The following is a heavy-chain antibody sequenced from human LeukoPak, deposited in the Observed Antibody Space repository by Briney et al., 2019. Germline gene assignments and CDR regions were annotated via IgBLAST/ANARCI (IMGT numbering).Heavy chain of an antibody. CDR3: ARVGAAAGPPHYYYYYGMDV. V-gene: IGHV4-31*03. D-gene: IGHD6-13*01. CDR2: IPYSGST. J-gene: IGHJ6*02. CDR1: GGSTSGGGYC. Sequence: TPSVTPIVPGGSTSGGGYCSRCARQHQRNGLAWTAYIPYSGSTYYNPSLKSRVTISVDTSKNQFSLKLSAVTAADTAVYYCARVGAAAGPPHYYYYYGMDVWGQGTTVTVSS.